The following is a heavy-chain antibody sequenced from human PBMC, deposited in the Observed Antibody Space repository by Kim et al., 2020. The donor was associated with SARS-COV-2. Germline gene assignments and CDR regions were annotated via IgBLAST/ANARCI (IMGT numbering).Heavy chain of an antibody. CDR2: INYSGST. J-gene: IGHJ3*02. CDR1: GGSIGSYY. V-gene: IGHV4-59*13. CDR3: ARRYYYDSSRAFDI. D-gene: IGHD3-22*01. Sequence: SETLSLTCTVSGGSIGSYYWSWIRQPPGKGLECIGYINYSGSTNYNPSLRTRVTISVDTSKNQFSLKLSSVTAADTAIYYCARRYYYDSSRAFDIWGNGT.